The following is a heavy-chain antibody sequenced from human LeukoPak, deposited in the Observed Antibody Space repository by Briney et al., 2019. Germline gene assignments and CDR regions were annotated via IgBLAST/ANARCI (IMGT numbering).Heavy chain of an antibody. D-gene: IGHD4-17*01. J-gene: IGHJ6*02. CDR1: GYTFTSYD. V-gene: IGHV1-8*01. CDR3: ARVGVTTCYGSYYYYYGMDV. Sequence: ASVKVSCKASGYTFTSYDINWVRQATGQGLEWMGWMNPNSGNTGYAQKFQGRATMTRNTSISTAYMELSSLRSEDTAVYYCARVGVTTCYGSYYYYYGMDVWGQGTTVTVSS. CDR2: MNPNSGNT.